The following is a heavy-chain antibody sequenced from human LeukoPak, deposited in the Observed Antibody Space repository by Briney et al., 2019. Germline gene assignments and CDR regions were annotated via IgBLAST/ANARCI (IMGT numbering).Heavy chain of an antibody. CDR1: GFIFSDYS. V-gene: IGHV3-48*01. J-gene: IGHJ4*02. CDR2: ISSSSSTI. CDR3: ARGTTGSYSSGWYGSDFDY. D-gene: IGHD6-19*01. Sequence: GGSLRLSCAASGFIFSDYSVNWVRQAPGKGLERVSYISSSSSTIYYADSVKGRFTISRDNSKNTLYLQMNSLRAEDTAVYYCARGTTGSYSSGWYGSDFDYWGQGTLVTVSS.